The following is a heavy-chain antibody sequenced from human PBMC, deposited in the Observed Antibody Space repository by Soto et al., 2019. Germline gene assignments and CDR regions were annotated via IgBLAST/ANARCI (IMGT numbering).Heavy chain of an antibody. D-gene: IGHD2-15*01. V-gene: IGHV1-69*01. CDR3: ARSQGGSSSLDIYYYYYYGMDV. Sequence: QVQLVQSGAEVKKPGSSVKVSCKAPGGTFSSYAISWVRQAPGQGLEWRGGGIPIFGTAKYAQKFQGRGTITADESTSTGYMELRSLRAEDTAVYYCARSQGGSSSLDIYYYYYYGMDVWGQGTTVTVSS. CDR2: GIPIFGTA. CDR1: GGTFSSYA. J-gene: IGHJ6*02.